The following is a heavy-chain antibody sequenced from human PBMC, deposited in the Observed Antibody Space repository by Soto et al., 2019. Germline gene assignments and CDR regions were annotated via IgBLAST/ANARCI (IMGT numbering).Heavy chain of an antibody. J-gene: IGHJ6*02. CDR3: ARGFSFSDSPGDDRIYFYYGLDV. V-gene: IGHV4-4*02. CDR2: IYQSGIT. CDR1: GASFTTGHW. Sequence: QVQLQESGPGLVKASGTLSLTCAVSGASFTTGHWWTWVRQSPGKGLEWIGEIYQSGITNYNPSLSSRLTISMYKSKNQSSLNFTSVTAADTALYYCARGFSFSDSPGDDRIYFYYGLDVWGQGTTVTISS. D-gene: IGHD3-22*01.